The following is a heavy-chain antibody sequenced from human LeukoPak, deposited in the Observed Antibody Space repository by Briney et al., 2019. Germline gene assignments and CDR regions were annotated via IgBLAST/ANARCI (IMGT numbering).Heavy chain of an antibody. V-gene: IGHV3-21*01. CDR3: ARDPGAYSSSPIDY. J-gene: IGHJ4*02. CDR1: GFTFSSFT. CDR2: ISSSSSYI. Sequence: GGSLRLSCAASGFTFSSFTMNWVRQAPGKGLEWVSSISSSSSYIYSADSVKGRFTISRDNARNSLYLRMDSLRAEDTAVYYCARDPGAYSSSPIDYWGQGTLVTVSS. D-gene: IGHD6-6*01.